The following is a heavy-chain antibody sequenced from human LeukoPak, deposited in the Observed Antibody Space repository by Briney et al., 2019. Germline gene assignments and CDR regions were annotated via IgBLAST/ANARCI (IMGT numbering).Heavy chain of an antibody. CDR3: ARNGDRYGPEGGAADY. D-gene: IGHD3-16*02. Sequence: GASVKVSCKASGYTFTSYGISWVRQAPGQGLEWMGWISAYNGNTNYAQKLQGRVTMTTDTSTSTAYMELRSLRSDDTAVYYCARNGDRYGPEGGAADYWGQGTLVTVSS. J-gene: IGHJ4*02. CDR1: GYTFTSYG. V-gene: IGHV1-18*01. CDR2: ISAYNGNT.